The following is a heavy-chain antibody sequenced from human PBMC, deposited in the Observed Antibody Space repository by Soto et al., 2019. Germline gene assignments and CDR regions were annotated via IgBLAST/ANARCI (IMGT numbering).Heavy chain of an antibody. Sequence: PGGSLRLSCAASGFTFSSYSMNWVRQAPGKGLEWVSSISSSSSYIYYADSVKGRFTISRDNAKNSLYLQMNSLRAEDTAVYYCARGLLWYYDFWSGYYENGMDVWGQGTTVTVSS. V-gene: IGHV3-21*01. CDR1: GFTFSSYS. J-gene: IGHJ6*02. D-gene: IGHD3-3*01. CDR3: ARGLLWYYDFWSGYYENGMDV. CDR2: ISSSSSYI.